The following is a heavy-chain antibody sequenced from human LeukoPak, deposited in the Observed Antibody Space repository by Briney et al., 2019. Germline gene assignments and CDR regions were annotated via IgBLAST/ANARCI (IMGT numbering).Heavy chain of an antibody. CDR2: INGSNST. J-gene: IGHJ4*02. D-gene: IGHD1-26*01. V-gene: IGHV3-23*01. Sequence: PGGSLRLSCAASGFTFSNYAMSWVRQAPGKGLEWVSTINGSNSTYYADSVKGRFTISRDNSKNTLSLQMNSLRVEDTAVYYCAKEMSSRYSGTFAYWGQGTLVTVSS. CDR1: GFTFSNYA. CDR3: AKEMSSRYSGTFAY.